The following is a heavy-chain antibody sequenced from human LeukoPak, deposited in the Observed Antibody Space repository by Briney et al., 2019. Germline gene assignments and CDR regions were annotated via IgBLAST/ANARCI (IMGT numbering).Heavy chain of an antibody. Sequence: SETLSLTCSVSGGSISTYYWSWIRQPPGKGLKWIGYIFYTGSTNYNPSLKSRVTISLDTSKNQFSLKLTSVTAADTAVYYCARHSKLGYSDTSGFTTNDAFDIWGQGTMVTVSS. CDR1: GGSISTYY. CDR2: IFYTGST. J-gene: IGHJ3*02. D-gene: IGHD3-22*01. V-gene: IGHV4-59*08. CDR3: ARHSKLGYSDTSGFTTNDAFDI.